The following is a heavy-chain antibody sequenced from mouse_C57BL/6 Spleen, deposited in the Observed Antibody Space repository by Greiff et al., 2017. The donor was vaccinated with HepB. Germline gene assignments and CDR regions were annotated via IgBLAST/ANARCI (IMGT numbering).Heavy chain of an antibody. D-gene: IGHD1-1*01. CDR3: ARYGSNYVRYYAMDY. V-gene: IGHV1-50*01. J-gene: IGHJ4*01. CDR1: GYTFTSYW. CDR2: IDPSDSYT. Sequence: VQLQQPGAELVKPGASVKLSCKASGYTFTSYWMQWVKQRPGQGLEWIGEIDPSDSYTNYNQKFKGKATLTVDTSSSTAYMQLSSLTSEDSAVYYCARYGSNYVRYYAMDYWGQGTSVTVSS.